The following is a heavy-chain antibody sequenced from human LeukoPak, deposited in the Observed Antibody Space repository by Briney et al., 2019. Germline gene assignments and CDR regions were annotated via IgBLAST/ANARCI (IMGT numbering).Heavy chain of an antibody. CDR3: AKADFCRGGTCYDFDY. J-gene: IGHJ4*02. CDR1: GFTFSSYA. CDR2: ISVSGGST. Sequence: TGGSLRLSCAASGFTFSSYAMSWVRQAPGKGLEWVSGISVSGGSTCYADSVKGRFTISRDNSKNTLYLQMNSLRADDTAVYYCAKADFCRGGTCYDFDYWGQGTLITVSS. D-gene: IGHD2-15*01. V-gene: IGHV3-23*01.